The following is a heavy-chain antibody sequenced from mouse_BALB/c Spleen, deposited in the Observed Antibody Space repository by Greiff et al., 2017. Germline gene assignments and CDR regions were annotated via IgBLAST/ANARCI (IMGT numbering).Heavy chain of an antibody. CDR2: ISYDGSN. J-gene: IGHJ4*01. CDR3: ARGETATAMDY. Sequence: VQLKESGPGLVKPSQSLSLTCSVTGYSITSGYYWNWIRQFPGNKLEWMGYISYDGSNNYNPSLKNRISITRDTSKNQFFLKLNSVTTEDTATYYCARGETATAMDYWGQGTSVTVSS. D-gene: IGHD1-2*01. CDR1: GYSITSGYY. V-gene: IGHV3-6*02.